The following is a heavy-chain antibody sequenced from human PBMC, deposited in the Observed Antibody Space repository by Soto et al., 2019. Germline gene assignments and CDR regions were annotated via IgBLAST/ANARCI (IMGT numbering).Heavy chain of an antibody. CDR2: ISSSGTTI. CDR3: AREPSNWNYCFDY. J-gene: IGHJ4*02. D-gene: IGHD1-7*01. V-gene: IGHV3-11*01. CDR1: GFTFSDYY. Sequence: QVQLVESGGGLVKPGGSLRLSCAASGFTFSDYYMSWIRQAPGKGLEWVSYISSSGTTIFYAASLRGRFTISRDNAKKSLYLQMNSLRGEDTAVYYCAREPSNWNYCFDYWGQGTLVTVSS.